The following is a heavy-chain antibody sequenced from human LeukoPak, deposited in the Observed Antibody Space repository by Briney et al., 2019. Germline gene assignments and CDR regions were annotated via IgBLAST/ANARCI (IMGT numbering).Heavy chain of an antibody. Sequence: GGSLRLSCAASGFTFSSYAMHWVRQAPGKGLEWVAVISYDGSNKYYADSVKGRFTISRDNSKNTLYLQMNSLRAEDTAVYYCARARIDPGIAVAGTGPDYWGQGTLVTVSS. J-gene: IGHJ4*02. CDR2: ISYDGSNK. D-gene: IGHD6-19*01. V-gene: IGHV3-30-3*01. CDR1: GFTFSSYA. CDR3: ARARIDPGIAVAGTGPDY.